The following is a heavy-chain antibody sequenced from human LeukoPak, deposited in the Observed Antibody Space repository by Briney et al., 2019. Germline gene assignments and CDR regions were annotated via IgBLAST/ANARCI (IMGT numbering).Heavy chain of an antibody. CDR3: ARDPKDETSGYYYFDY. J-gene: IGHJ4*02. D-gene: IGHD3-22*01. CDR1: GYTFTSYF. Sequence: ASVKVSCKASGYTFTSYFIHWVRQAPGQGLEWMGIIDPSGGRSIYAQKFQGRVTFTRDMSTSRVYMELSSLRSEDTAVYYCARDPKDETSGYYYFDYWGQGTLVTVSS. V-gene: IGHV1-46*01. CDR2: IDPSGGRS.